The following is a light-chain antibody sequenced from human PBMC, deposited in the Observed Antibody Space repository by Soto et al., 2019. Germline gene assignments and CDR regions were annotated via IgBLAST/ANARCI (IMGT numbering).Light chain of an antibody. CDR1: QNVWSW. Sequence: DIQMTQSPSTLSASVGDTVTITCRASQNVWSWLAWFQQKPGKAPKLLLFDASRLAAGVSPKFRGSGSGTELTLTITNLQPDDLATYYCQQINNHPFTFGPGTRV. V-gene: IGKV1-5*01. CDR2: DAS. J-gene: IGKJ3*01. CDR3: QQINNHPFT.